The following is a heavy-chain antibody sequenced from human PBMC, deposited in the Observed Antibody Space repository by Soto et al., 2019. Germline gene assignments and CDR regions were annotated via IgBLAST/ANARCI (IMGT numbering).Heavy chain of an antibody. CDR2: IIPIFGAT. J-gene: IGHJ5*01. CDR1: GGTFSSYA. CDR3: ARMGGSFLDS. V-gene: IGHV1-69*06. D-gene: IGHD1-26*01. Sequence: QVQLVQSGAEVKKPGSSVKVSCKASGGTFSSYAITWVRQATGQGLDWMGEIIPIFGATNFAQKFQGRVTSTEDKSTTTAYMELSSLTSEDTAVYYCARMGGSFLDSWGQGPLVTVSS.